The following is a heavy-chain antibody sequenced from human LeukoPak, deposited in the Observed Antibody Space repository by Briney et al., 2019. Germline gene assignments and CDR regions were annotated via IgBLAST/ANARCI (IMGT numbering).Heavy chain of an antibody. J-gene: IGHJ6*02. CDR2: ISSSSSYI. D-gene: IGHD3-10*01. V-gene: IGHV3-21*01. CDR3: ARDHTYGSGRNGMDV. Sequence: GGSLRLSCAASGFTFDDYAMHWVRQAPGKGLEWVSSISSSSSYIYYADSVKGRFTISRDNAKNSLYLQMNSLRAEDTAVYYCARDHTYGSGRNGMDVWGQGTTVTVSS. CDR1: GFTFDDYA.